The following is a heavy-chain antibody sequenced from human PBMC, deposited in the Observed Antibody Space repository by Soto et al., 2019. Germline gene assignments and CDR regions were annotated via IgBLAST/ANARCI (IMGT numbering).Heavy chain of an antibody. CDR2: ISGSGGST. J-gene: IGHJ4*02. CDR3: AGGVRGVIIPPYFDS. CDR1: GFTFSSYA. Sequence: PGGSLRLSCAASGFTFSSYAMSWVRQAPGKGLEWVSAISGSGGSTYYADSVKGRFTISRDNSKNTLYLQMNSLRAEDTAVYYCAGGVRGVIIPPYFDSRGQGPLVTVSS. D-gene: IGHD3-10*01. V-gene: IGHV3-23*01.